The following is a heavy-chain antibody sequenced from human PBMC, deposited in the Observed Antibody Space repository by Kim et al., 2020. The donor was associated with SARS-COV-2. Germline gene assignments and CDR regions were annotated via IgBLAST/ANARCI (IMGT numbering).Heavy chain of an antibody. CDR1: GYTLTSYG. CDR2: ISAYNGNT. CDR3: ARCIAARPTNYYYYYGMDV. J-gene: IGHJ6*02. Sequence: ASVKVSCKASGYTLTSYGISWVRQAPGQGLEWMGWISAYNGNTNYAQKLQGRVTMTTDTSTSTAYMELRSLRSDDTAVYYCARCIAARPTNYYYYYGMDVWGQGTTVTVSS. D-gene: IGHD6-6*01. V-gene: IGHV1-18*04.